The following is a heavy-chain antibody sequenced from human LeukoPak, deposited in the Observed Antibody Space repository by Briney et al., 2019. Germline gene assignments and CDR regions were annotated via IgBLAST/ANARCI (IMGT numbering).Heavy chain of an antibody. Sequence: GGSLRLSCAASGFTFSNAWMSWVRQAPGKGLEWVGRIKSKTDGGTTDYAAPAKGRFTISRDDSKNTLYLQMNSLKTEDTAVYYCTTDLSRSRVFPPARSWGQGTLVTVSS. V-gene: IGHV3-15*01. CDR1: GFTFSNAW. CDR2: IKSKTDGGTT. J-gene: IGHJ5*02. D-gene: IGHD2-21*01. CDR3: TTDLSRSRVFPPARS.